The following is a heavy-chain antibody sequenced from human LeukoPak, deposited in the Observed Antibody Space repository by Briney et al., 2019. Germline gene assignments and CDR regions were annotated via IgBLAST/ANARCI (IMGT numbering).Heavy chain of an antibody. J-gene: IGHJ4*02. V-gene: IGHV1-18*01. CDR1: GYTFTSYG. CDR3: ARDPTPVAAFDY. D-gene: IGHD6-13*01. Sequence: ASVKVSCEASGYTFTSYGISWVRRAPGQGLEWMGWISAYNGNTNYAQKLQGRVTMTTDTSTSTAYMELRSLRSDDTAVYYCARDPTPVAAFDYWGQGTLVTVSS. CDR2: ISAYNGNT.